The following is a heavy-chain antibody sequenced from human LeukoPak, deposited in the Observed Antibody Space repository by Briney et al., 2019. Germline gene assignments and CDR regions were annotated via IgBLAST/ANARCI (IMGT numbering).Heavy chain of an antibody. CDR3: ARVGNDAFDI. V-gene: IGHV4-61*01. CDR1: GGSVSSGNYY. J-gene: IGHJ3*02. CDR2: IYYSGST. Sequence: PSETLSLTCTVSGGSVSSGNYYWSWIRQPPGTGLEWIVYIYYSGSTNYNPSLKSRVTISLDTSKNQFSLKLSSVTAADTAVYYCARVGNDAFDIWGQGTMVTVSS.